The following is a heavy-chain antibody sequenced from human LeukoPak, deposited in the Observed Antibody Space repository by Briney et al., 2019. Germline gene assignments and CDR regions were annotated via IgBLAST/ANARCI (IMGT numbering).Heavy chain of an antibody. D-gene: IGHD4-17*01. Sequence: GGSLRLSCAVSGFTFSSYWMSWVRQAPGKGLEWVANIKQDGSEKYYVDSVKGRFTISRDNAKNSLYLQMNSLRAEDTAVYYCARDLTTVTTYPDYYYYGMDVWGQGTTVTVSS. CDR1: GFTFSSYW. CDR3: ARDLTTVTTYPDYYYYGMDV. V-gene: IGHV3-7*01. J-gene: IGHJ6*02. CDR2: IKQDGSEK.